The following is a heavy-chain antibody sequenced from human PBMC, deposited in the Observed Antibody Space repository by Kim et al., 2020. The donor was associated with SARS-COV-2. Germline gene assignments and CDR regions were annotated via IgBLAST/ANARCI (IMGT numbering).Heavy chain of an antibody. V-gene: IGHV3-30*18. CDR2: ISYDGSNK. D-gene: IGHD2-2*01. J-gene: IGHJ3*02. CDR1: GFTFSSYG. Sequence: GGSLRLSCAASGFTFSSYGMHWVRQAPGKGLEWVAVISYDGSNKYYADSVKGRFTISRDNSKNTLYLQMNSLRAEDTAVYYCAKEGIVVVPAANDDAFDIWGQGTMVTVSP. CDR3: AKEGIVVVPAANDDAFDI.